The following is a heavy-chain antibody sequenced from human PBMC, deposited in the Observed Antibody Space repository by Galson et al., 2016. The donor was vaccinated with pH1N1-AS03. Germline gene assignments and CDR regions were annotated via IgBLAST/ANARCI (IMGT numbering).Heavy chain of an antibody. D-gene: IGHD4-23*01. V-gene: IGHV1-69*05. J-gene: IGHJ4*02. Sequence: SVKVSCKASGGTFNEYAITWVRQAPGQGLEWMGGIIPIFGNSDYAQKFQGRVTISTDKSTTTAYMELSSLRSEDTAVYYCVRGDGGNNFDFWGQGTLVTVSS. CDR2: IIPIFGNS. CDR1: GGTFNEYA. CDR3: VRGDGGNNFDF.